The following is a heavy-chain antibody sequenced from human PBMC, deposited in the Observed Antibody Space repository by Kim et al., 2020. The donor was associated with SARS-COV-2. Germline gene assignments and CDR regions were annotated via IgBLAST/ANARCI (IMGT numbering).Heavy chain of an antibody. Sequence: ASVKVSCKASGYTFTSYYMHWVRQAPGQGLEWMGIINPSGGSTSYAQKFQGRVTMTRDTSTSTVYMELSSLRSEDTAVYYCARDGRITIFGVVPIRGNYYYMDVWGKGTTVTVPS. J-gene: IGHJ6*03. CDR2: INPSGGST. CDR1: GYTFTSYY. CDR3: ARDGRITIFGVVPIRGNYYYMDV. V-gene: IGHV1-46*01. D-gene: IGHD3-3*01.